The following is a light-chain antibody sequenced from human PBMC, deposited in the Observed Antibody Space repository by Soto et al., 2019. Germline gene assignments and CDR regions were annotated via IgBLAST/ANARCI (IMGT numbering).Light chain of an antibody. Sequence: DIQITQSPSTLSASVGDRVTIACRASQSISNWLAWYQQRPGKAPKLLIYKASNLESGVPSRFSGSGSGTEFTLTISSLQPDDFATYYCQQYNSYSWTFGQGTKVDI. CDR3: QQYNSYSWT. CDR1: QSISNW. V-gene: IGKV1-5*03. CDR2: KAS. J-gene: IGKJ1*01.